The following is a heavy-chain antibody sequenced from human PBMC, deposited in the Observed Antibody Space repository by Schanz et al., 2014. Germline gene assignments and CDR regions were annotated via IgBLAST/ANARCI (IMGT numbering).Heavy chain of an antibody. J-gene: IGHJ3*01. D-gene: IGHD3-22*01. CDR2: LSGSGAGT. CDR1: GFTFSNYA. V-gene: IGHV3-23*01. Sequence: EVQLLESGGGLVQPGGSLRLSCAASGFTFSNYAMGWVRQTPGKGLEWVSTLSGSGAGTFYADSVKGRFTISRYNSKNSLYLQMNSLRAEDTGVYYCARGREVVAKIFDVWGQGTMVTVSS. CDR3: ARGREVVAKIFDV.